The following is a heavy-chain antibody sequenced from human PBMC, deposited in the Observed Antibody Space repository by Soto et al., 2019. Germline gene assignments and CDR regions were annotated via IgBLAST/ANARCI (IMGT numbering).Heavy chain of an antibody. CDR1: GGSFSGYY. J-gene: IGHJ6*02. Sequence: PSETLSLTCAVYGGSFSGYYWSWIRQPPGKGLEWIGEINHSGSTNYNPSLKSRVTISVDTSKNQFSLKLSSVTAADTAVYYCARDRVTVTTLFDYYYGMDVWGQGTTVTVS. CDR3: ARDRVTVTTLFDYYYGMDV. CDR2: INHSGST. V-gene: IGHV4-34*01. D-gene: IGHD4-17*01.